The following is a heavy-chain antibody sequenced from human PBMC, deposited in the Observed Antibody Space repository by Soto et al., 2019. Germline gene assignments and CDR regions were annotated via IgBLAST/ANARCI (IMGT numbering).Heavy chain of an antibody. D-gene: IGHD3-10*01. V-gene: IGHV3-7*01. Sequence: EVQLGESGGGLVQPGGSLRLSCAASGFTFSTYWMTWVRQAPGKGLEWVANIWQDGSEKKSVDSVKGRFTISRDNAKNSLYLQMNLLRVEDTAVYYCARGGSEMDVWGKGTTVTVSS. CDR2: IWQDGSEK. CDR1: GFTFSTYW. CDR3: ARGGSEMDV. J-gene: IGHJ6*04.